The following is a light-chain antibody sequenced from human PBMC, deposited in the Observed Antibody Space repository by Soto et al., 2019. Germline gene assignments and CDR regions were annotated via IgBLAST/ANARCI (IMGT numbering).Light chain of an antibody. V-gene: IGKV3-20*01. CDR3: QQFSSPSLT. CDR1: QIVSTTY. J-gene: IGKJ4*01. CDR2: GAS. Sequence: EIVLTHAPGTLSLPAWGRATLSCSASQIVSTTYLAWYQQTPGQPPRLLIYGASSRETGIPERFSGSGSGTDFTLTISRLEPEDFAVYYCQQFSSPSLTFGRGTKVDIK.